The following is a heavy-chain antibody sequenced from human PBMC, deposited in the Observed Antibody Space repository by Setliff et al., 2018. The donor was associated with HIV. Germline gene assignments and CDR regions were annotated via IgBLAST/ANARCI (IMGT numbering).Heavy chain of an antibody. CDR2: ISSSGST. CDR3: AKKWGSGRVDY. Sequence: GSLRLSCAASGFTFSDYYMSWIRQAPGKGLEWVSYISSSGSTYYADSVKGRFTISRDNSKNTLYLQMNSLRAEDTAVYYCAKKWGSGRVDYWGQGTLVTVSS. D-gene: IGHD3-10*01. V-gene: IGHV3-11*01. J-gene: IGHJ4*02. CDR1: GFTFSDYY.